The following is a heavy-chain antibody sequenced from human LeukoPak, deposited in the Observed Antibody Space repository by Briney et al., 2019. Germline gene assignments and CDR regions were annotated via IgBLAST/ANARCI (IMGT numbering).Heavy chain of an antibody. CDR3: ATRFWRMIGTGY. D-gene: IGHD3-3*01. Sequence: SGTLSLTCTVSGYSISSGYYWGWIRQPPGKGLEWIGSIYHSGSTYYNPSLKSRVTISVDTSKNQFSLKLSSVTAADTAVYYCATRFWRMIGTGYWGQGTLVTVSS. CDR2: IYHSGST. J-gene: IGHJ4*02. V-gene: IGHV4-38-2*02. CDR1: GYSISSGYY.